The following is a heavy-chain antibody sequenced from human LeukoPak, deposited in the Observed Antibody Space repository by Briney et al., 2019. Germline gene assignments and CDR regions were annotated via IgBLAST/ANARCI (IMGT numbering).Heavy chain of an antibody. V-gene: IGHV4-39*07. CDR1: GGSISSRSYY. CDR3: ARVVRAGIYFDS. J-gene: IGHJ4*02. Sequence: SETLSLTCTVSGGSISSRSYYWGWIRQSPGKGLEWIGSVYYSGTTYYTPSLTSRVTISADTSKSQFSLGLSSVTAADTAVYYCARVVRAGIYFDSWGQGTLVTVSS. CDR2: VYYSGTT. D-gene: IGHD2-2*01.